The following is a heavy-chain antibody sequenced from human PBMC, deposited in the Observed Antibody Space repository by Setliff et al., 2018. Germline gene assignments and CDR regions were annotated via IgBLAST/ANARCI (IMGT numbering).Heavy chain of an antibody. V-gene: IGHV4-34*01. CDR1: GGTFSDYH. D-gene: IGHD3-16*01. CDR2: INHRGST. CDR3: ARLPNYVWGSPVDY. Sequence: ASETLSLTCAAYGGTFSDYHWTWIRQSPEKGLEWIGEINHRGSTNYNPSLKSRVTISIDTSKDQFSLKLISMTAADTAVYYCARLPNYVWGSPVDYWGQGTLVTVSS. J-gene: IGHJ4*02.